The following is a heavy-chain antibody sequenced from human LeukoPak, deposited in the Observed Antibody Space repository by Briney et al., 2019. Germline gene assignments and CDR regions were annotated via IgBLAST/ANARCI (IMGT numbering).Heavy chain of an antibody. CDR3: ARDCSGGSCYARLVNAFDI. CDR2: ISADNGNT. J-gene: IGHJ3*02. V-gene: IGHV1-18*01. Sequence: ASVKVSRKASGYTFTRYGISGVRQAPGQGLEWMGWISADNGNTNYAQKLQGKVTMTTDPSKSTDYMELRSLRSDDPAVDYCARDCSGGSCYARLVNAFDIWGQETMVTVSS. D-gene: IGHD2-15*01. CDR1: GYTFTRYG.